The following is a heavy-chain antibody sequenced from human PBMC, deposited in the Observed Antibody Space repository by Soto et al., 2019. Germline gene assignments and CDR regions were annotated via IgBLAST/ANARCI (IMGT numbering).Heavy chain of an antibody. Sequence: EVQLVESGGGLVQPGGSLRLSCAASGFTVSSNYMSWVRQAPGKGLEWVSVIYSGGSTYYADSVKGRFTISRHNSKNTLYLQMNSLRAEDTAVYYCARDRSVVTAMADYYYYGIYVWGQGTTVTVSS. D-gene: IGHD5-18*01. CDR2: IYSGGST. J-gene: IGHJ6*02. CDR1: GFTVSSNY. CDR3: ARDRSVVTAMADYYYYGIYV. V-gene: IGHV3-53*04.